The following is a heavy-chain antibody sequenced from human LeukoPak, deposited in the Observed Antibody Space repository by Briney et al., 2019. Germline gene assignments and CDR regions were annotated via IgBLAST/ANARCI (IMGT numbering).Heavy chain of an antibody. J-gene: IGHJ4*02. CDR3: ARVCIVYLESRDY. CDR2: INPNSGGT. CDR1: GYSFIRYY. Sequence: GASVKVSYKASGYSFIRYYIHWVRQAPGQGLEWMGCINPNSGGTNYAQNFQGRVTMTRYTSISTAYTDLSRLRSDDTAVYYCARVCIVYLESRDYWGQGTLVTVSS. D-gene: IGHD1-26*01. V-gene: IGHV1-2*02.